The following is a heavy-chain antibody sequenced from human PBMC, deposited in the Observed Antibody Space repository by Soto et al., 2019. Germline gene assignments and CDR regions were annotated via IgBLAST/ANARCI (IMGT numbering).Heavy chain of an antibody. CDR2: ISGSGGST. Sequence: GGSLRLSCAASGFTFSSYAMSWVRQAPGKGLEWVSAISGSGGSTYYADSVKGRFTISRDNSKNTLYLQMNSLRAEDTAVYYCAKDLAAAGMTYVPWATYYYYYGMDVWGQGTTVTVSS. V-gene: IGHV3-23*01. CDR3: AKDLAAAGMTYVPWATYYYYYGMDV. J-gene: IGHJ6*02. D-gene: IGHD6-13*01. CDR1: GFTFSSYA.